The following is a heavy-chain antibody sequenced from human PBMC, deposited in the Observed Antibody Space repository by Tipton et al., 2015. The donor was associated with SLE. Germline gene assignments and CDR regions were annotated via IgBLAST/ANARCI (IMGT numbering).Heavy chain of an antibody. CDR3: ARDGNYGDPSYFDY. Sequence: SLRLSCVVSGFTFSRYWMSWVRQAPGKGLEWVSSISSSSSYIYYADSVKGRFTISRDNAKNSLYLQMNSLRAEDTAVYYCARDGNYGDPSYFDYWGQGTLVTVSS. V-gene: IGHV3-21*03. CDR2: ISSSSSYI. J-gene: IGHJ4*02. D-gene: IGHD4-17*01. CDR1: GFTFSRYW.